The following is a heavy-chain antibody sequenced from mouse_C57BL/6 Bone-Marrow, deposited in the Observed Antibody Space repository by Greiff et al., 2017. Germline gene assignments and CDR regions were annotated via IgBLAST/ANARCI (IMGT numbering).Heavy chain of an antibody. D-gene: IGHD1-1*01. Sequence: EVKLMESGAELVRPGASVKLSCTASGFNIKDDYMHGVKPRPEQGLEWIGWIDPENGETEYASKFQGKATITADPYSNTAYLQLSSLTSEDSAVYYCTTHYYCSICVYFDYWGQGTTLTVSS. CDR3: TTHYYCSICVYFDY. V-gene: IGHV14-4*01. CDR1: GFNIKDDY. J-gene: IGHJ2*01. CDR2: IDPENGET.